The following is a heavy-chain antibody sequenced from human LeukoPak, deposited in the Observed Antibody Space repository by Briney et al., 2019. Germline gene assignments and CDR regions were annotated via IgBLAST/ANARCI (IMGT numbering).Heavy chain of an antibody. CDR2: IRGPGDNT. J-gene: IGHJ4*02. D-gene: IGHD6-13*01. CDR1: GFTFNSYA. V-gene: IGHV3-23*01. Sequence: GGSVSLFCAVCGFTFNSYAMRWVRQAPGKGLEWVSSIRGPGDNTYYADSVKDRFTIYRDNSKNKLFLQMNSLRAEDTAIYYCARGYSSDYWGQGTLVTVSS. CDR3: ARGYSSDY.